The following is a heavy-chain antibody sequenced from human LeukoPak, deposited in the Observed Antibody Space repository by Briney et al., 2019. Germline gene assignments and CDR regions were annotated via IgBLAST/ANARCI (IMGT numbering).Heavy chain of an antibody. Sequence: GGSLRLSCTASGFSISSNDMNWVRQSPGKGLEWVSLIYISAITKYADSVQGRFTVSRDDSKNTLYLQMNSLRAEDTAVYYCAKRSPPYWGQGALVTVSS. CDR1: GFSISSND. D-gene: IGHD3-10*01. V-gene: IGHV3-66*04. CDR2: IYISAIT. J-gene: IGHJ4*02. CDR3: AKRSPPY.